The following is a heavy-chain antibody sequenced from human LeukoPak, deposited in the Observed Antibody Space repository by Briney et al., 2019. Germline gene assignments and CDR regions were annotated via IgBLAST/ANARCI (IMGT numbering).Heavy chain of an antibody. CDR1: GFAFGSNW. J-gene: IGHJ4*02. D-gene: IGHD6-13*01. Sequence: GGSLRLSCAASGFAFGSNWMHWVRQALGKGLVWVSHISPDARTITYAAFVKGRFTISRDNAKNTLYLQMNSLRAEDTALYYCVRGQATAWGLDYWGQGTPVTVSS. V-gene: IGHV3-74*01. CDR3: VRGQATAWGLDY. CDR2: ISPDARTI.